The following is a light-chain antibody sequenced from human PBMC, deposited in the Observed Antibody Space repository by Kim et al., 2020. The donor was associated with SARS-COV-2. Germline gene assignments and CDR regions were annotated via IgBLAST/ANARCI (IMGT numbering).Light chain of an antibody. V-gene: IGKV3-11*01. CDR2: DAS. CDR3: QLRSDWPQLT. CDR1: QSVRSS. Sequence: PGERATLSCRASQSVRSSLAWYQQRPGQAPRLLIYDASNRATVIPARFSGSGSGTDFTLTISSLEPEDFAVYYCQLRSDWPQLTFGGGTKVDIK. J-gene: IGKJ4*01.